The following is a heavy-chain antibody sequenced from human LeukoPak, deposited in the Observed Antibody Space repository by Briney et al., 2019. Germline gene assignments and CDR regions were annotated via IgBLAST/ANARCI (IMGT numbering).Heavy chain of an antibody. J-gene: IGHJ4*02. V-gene: IGHV3-53*01. CDR1: GFTVSSNY. D-gene: IGHD6-19*01. CDR2: IYSGGST. Sequence: GGSLRLSCAASGFTVSSNYMSWVRQAPGKGLEWVSVIYSGGSTYYADSVKGRFTISRDNSKNTLYLQMSSLRAEDTAVYYCARVHNLAVADVDYFDYWGQGTLVTVSS. CDR3: ARVHNLAVADVDYFDY.